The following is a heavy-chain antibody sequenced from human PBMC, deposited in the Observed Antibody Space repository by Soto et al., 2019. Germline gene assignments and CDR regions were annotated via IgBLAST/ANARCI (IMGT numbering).Heavy chain of an antibody. V-gene: IGHV2-26*01. CDR3: ARIGGITIFGVVISWFDP. Sequence: SGPTLVNPTETLTLTCTVSGFSLSNARMGVSWIRQPPGKALEWLAHIFSNDEKSYSTSLKSRLTISKDTSKSQVVLTMTNMDPVDTATYYCARIGGITIFGVVISWFDPWGQGTLVTVSS. J-gene: IGHJ5*02. D-gene: IGHD3-3*01. CDR1: GFSLSNARMG. CDR2: IFSNDEK.